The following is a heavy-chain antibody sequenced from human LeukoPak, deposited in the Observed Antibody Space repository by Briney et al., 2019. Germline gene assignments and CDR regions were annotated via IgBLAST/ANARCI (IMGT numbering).Heavy chain of an antibody. CDR1: GFTFSSYA. D-gene: IGHD2-2*01. CDR3: ALRYCSSTSCYGNY. CDR2: ISGSGGST. V-gene: IGHV3-23*01. Sequence: GGSLRLSCAASGFTFSSYAMSWVRQAQGKGLEWVSAISGSGGSTYYADSVKGRFTISRDNSKNTLYLQMNSLRAEDTAVYYCALRYCSSTSCYGNYWGQGTLVTVSS. J-gene: IGHJ4*02.